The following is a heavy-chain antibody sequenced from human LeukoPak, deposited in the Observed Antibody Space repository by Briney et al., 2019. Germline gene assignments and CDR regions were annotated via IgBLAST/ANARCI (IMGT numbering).Heavy chain of an antibody. V-gene: IGHV1-2*02. CDR1: GYTFTGYY. CDR2: INPNSGGT. J-gene: IGHJ5*02. Sequence: ASVKVSCKASGYTFTGYYMHWVRLAPGQGLEWMGWINPNSGGTNYAQKFQGRVTMTRDTSISTAYMELSRLRSDDTAVYYCAIQQRDYYGSGSLLDWFDPWGQGTLVTVSS. CDR3: AIQQRDYYGSGSLLDWFDP. D-gene: IGHD3-10*01.